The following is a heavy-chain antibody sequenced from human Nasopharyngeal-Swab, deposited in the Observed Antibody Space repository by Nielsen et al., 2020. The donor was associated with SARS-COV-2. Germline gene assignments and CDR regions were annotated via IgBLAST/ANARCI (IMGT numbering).Heavy chain of an antibody. V-gene: IGHV3-7*01. CDR3: ARGIGWFPD. CDR2: IKQDGSEK. D-gene: IGHD6-19*01. J-gene: IGHJ4*02. Sequence: GGSLRLSCAASGFTFSSYWMSWVRQAPGKGLEWVANIKQDGSEKYYVDSVKGRFTISRDNAKNSVYLQMNSVRVDDTAVYYCARGIGWFPDWGQGTLVTVLS. CDR1: GFTFSSYW.